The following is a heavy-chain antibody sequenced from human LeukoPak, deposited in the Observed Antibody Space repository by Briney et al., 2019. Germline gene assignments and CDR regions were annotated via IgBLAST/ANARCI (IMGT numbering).Heavy chain of an antibody. CDR3: ARASFDGSGYFFYPPDY. Sequence: GGSLRLSCAASGFTFSSYAMSWVRQAPGKGLEWVSGISGSGDTTYYAESVKGRFTISRDNSKNTLYLQMNSLRAEDTAVYYCARASFDGSGYFFYPPDYWGQGTLVTVSS. CDR1: GFTFSSYA. V-gene: IGHV3-23*01. D-gene: IGHD3-22*01. CDR2: ISGSGDTT. J-gene: IGHJ4*02.